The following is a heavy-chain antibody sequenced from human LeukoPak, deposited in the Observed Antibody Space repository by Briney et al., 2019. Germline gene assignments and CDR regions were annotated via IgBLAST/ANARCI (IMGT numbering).Heavy chain of an antibody. D-gene: IGHD3-3*01. CDR2: INPNSGGT. J-gene: IGHJ6*03. V-gene: IGHV1-2*02. CDR1: GYTFTGYY. CDR3: ARDRTGTYDFWSGYISPYYYYMDV. Sequence: ASVKVSCKASGYTFTGYYMHWVRQAPGQGLEWMGWINPNSGGTNYAQKFQGRVTMARDTSISTAYMELSRLRSDDTAVYYCARDRTGTYDFWSGYISPYYYYMDVWGKGTTVTVSS.